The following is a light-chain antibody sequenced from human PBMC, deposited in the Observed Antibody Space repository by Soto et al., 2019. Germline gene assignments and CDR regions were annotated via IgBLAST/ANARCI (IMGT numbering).Light chain of an antibody. CDR2: GAS. V-gene: IGKV3-15*01. J-gene: IGKJ1*01. CDR3: QQYNNWLWT. Sequence: EIVMTQSPATLSVSPGERATLSCRASQSVSSNLAWYQQKPGQAPRLLIYGASTRATGIPARFNGSGSGTEFTLTISSLQSEDFAVYYCQQYNNWLWTFGQGTKVEIK. CDR1: QSVSSN.